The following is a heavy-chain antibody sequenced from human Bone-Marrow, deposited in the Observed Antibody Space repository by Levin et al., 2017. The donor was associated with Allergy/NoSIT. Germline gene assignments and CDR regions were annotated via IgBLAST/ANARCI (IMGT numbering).Heavy chain of an antibody. J-gene: IGHJ6*02. CDR3: AKDGGLKTMVRGMITANLYYNGVDV. CDR2: MSYDGNNR. Sequence: HSGGSLRLSCSASGFMFISYGIHWVRQAPGKGLEWVAVMSYDGNNRYYADSVKGRFTISRDISKNTIYLQMNNLKSEDTAVYYCAKDGGLKTMVRGMITANLYYNGVDVWGQGTTVTVSS. CDR1: GFMFISYG. D-gene: IGHD3-10*01. V-gene: IGHV3-30*18.